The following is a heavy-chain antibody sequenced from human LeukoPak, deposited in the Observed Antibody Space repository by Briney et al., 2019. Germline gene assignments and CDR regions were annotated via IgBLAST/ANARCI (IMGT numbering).Heavy chain of an antibody. CDR2: ISYDGSNK. J-gene: IGHJ4*02. CDR3: DLPGKDY. Sequence: GGSLRLSCAASGFTFSSYAMHWVRQAPGTGLEWVAVISYDGSNKYYAHSVKGRFTISRDNSKNTLYLQMNSLRAEDTAVYYCDLPGKDYWGQGTLVTVSS. V-gene: IGHV3-30*04. CDR1: GFTFSSYA.